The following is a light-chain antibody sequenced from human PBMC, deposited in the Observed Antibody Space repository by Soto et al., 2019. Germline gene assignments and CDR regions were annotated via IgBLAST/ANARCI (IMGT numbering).Light chain of an antibody. V-gene: IGLV2-14*03. CDR3: SSYSDSDTKV. CDR1: SSDVGAYIY. J-gene: IGLJ1*01. Sequence: QSALTQRASVSGSPGQSITISCGGTSSDVGAYIYVSWYQQFPGKAPKLIIYEVNNRPSGVSDRFSGSKSDTTAYLTISGLQAEDEADYYCSSYSDSDTKVFGTGTKVTVL. CDR2: EVN.